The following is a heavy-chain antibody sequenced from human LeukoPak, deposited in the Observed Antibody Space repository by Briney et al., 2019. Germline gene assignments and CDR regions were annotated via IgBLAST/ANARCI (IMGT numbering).Heavy chain of an antibody. D-gene: IGHD3-16*01. CDR2: IRYDGSNK. J-gene: IGHJ2*01. Sequence: QSGGSLRLSCAASGFTFSSYAMHWVRQAPGKGLEWVAFIRYDGSNKYYADSVEGRFTISRDNSKNTLYLQMNSLRAEDTAVYYCAKDWAERQGGLMDWYFDLWGRGTLVTVSS. CDR1: GFTFSSYA. CDR3: AKDWAERQGGLMDWYFDL. V-gene: IGHV3-30*02.